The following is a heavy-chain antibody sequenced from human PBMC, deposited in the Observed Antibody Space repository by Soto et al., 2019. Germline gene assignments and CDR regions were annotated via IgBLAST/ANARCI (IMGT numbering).Heavy chain of an antibody. Sequence: VESLKISCKGSGYSFTSYWVSWVRQMPGKGLEWMGRIDPSDSYTNYSPSFQGHVTISADRSISTAYLQWSSLKASDTAMYYCARMGIAAAGYYYYYGMDVWGQGTTVTVSS. V-gene: IGHV5-10-1*01. J-gene: IGHJ6*02. CDR3: ARMGIAAAGYYYYYGMDV. D-gene: IGHD6-13*01. CDR2: IDPSDSYT. CDR1: GYSFTSYW.